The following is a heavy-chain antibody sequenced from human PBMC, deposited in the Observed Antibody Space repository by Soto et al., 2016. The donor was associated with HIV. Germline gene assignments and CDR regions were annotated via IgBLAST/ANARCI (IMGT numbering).Heavy chain of an antibody. V-gene: IGHV3-23*01. Sequence: EVQLLESGGGLVQPGGSLRLSCTASGFTLNNYAMSWVRQAPGKGLEWVSTISGSGDSTYYADSVKGRFTISRDNSKNTLYVQMNSLRAEDTAVYYCAKVWWLRLGAFDIWGQGTMVTVSS. CDR3: AKVWWLRLGAFDI. J-gene: IGHJ3*02. D-gene: IGHD5-12*01. CDR1: GFTLNNYA. CDR2: ISGSGDST.